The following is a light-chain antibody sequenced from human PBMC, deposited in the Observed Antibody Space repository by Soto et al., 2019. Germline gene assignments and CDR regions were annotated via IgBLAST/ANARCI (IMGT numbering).Light chain of an antibody. CDR3: SSFAGNNNLV. CDR1: SSDVGGYNY. V-gene: IGLV2-8*01. CDR2: EVS. Sequence: QSALTQPPSASGSPGQSVTISCTGTSSDVGGYNYVSWYQQHPGKAPKLMISEVSKRPSGVPDRFSGSKSGNTASLTVSGLQAEHGADYYCSSFAGNNNLVFGGGTKLTVL. J-gene: IGLJ2*01.